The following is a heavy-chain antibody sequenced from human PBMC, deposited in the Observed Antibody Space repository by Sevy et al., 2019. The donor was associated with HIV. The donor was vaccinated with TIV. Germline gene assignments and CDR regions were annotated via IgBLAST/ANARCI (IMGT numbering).Heavy chain of an antibody. D-gene: IGHD1-26*01. V-gene: IGHV3-23*01. Sequence: GGSLRLSCAASGFTFSSYAMSWVRQAPGKGLEWVSAISGRGGSTYYADSVKGRFTISRDNSKNTLYLQMNSLRAEDTAVYYCAKEMGMRSSGTRDYWGQGTLVTVSS. CDR2: ISGRGGST. CDR1: GFTFSSYA. J-gene: IGHJ4*02. CDR3: AKEMGMRSSGTRDY.